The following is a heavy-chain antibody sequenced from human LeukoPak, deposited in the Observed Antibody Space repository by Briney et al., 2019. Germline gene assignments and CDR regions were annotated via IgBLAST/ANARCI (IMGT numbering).Heavy chain of an antibody. J-gene: IGHJ4*02. Sequence: SETLSLTCTVSGGSISSFYWSWIRQPPGKGLEWIGYIYYSGSTNYNPSLKSRVTISVDTSKNQFSLKLSSVTAADTAVYYCARHGSTVDYWGQGTLVTVSS. V-gene: IGHV4-59*08. CDR1: GGSISSFY. CDR2: IYYSGST. D-gene: IGHD3-10*01. CDR3: ARHGSTVDY.